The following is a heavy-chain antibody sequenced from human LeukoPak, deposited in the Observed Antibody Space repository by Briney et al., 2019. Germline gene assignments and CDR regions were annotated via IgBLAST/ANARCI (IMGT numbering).Heavy chain of an antibody. Sequence: PGGSLRLSCAASGFTFSSYGMHWVRQAPGKGLEWVAFIRYDGSNKYYADSVKGRFTISRDNSKNTLYLQMNSLRAEDTAVYYCAKDGSGSYSSGHYYMDVWGKGTTVTISS. CDR1: GFTFSSYG. J-gene: IGHJ6*03. V-gene: IGHV3-30*02. CDR2: IRYDGSNK. CDR3: AKDGSGSYSSGHYYMDV. D-gene: IGHD1-26*01.